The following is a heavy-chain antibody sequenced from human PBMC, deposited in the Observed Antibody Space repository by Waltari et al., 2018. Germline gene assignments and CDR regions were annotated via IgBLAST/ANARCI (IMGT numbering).Heavy chain of an antibody. CDR3: AAGSGGWLITEPYYMDV. CDR2: SYYSGST. Sequence: QVQLQESGPGLVKPSETLSLTCTVSGGSISSYYWSWIRQPPGKGLEWIGYSYYSGSTNYNPSLKSRVTISVDTSKNQFSLKLSSVTAADTAVYYCAAGSGGWLITEPYYMDVWGKGTTVTVSS. CDR1: GGSISSYY. V-gene: IGHV4-59*01. J-gene: IGHJ6*03. D-gene: IGHD3-22*01.